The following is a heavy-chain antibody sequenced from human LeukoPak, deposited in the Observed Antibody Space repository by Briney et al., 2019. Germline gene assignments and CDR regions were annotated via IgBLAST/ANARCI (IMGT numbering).Heavy chain of an antibody. D-gene: IGHD5-12*01. V-gene: IGHV4-38-2*01. CDR2: ISHSGRT. CDR1: GYSISSGYN. J-gene: IGHJ3*02. Sequence: SETLSLTCGLSGYSISSGYNWGWFRQPPGKGLEWIGIISHSGRTYYNPSVKSRVTIPVDTSKNQFSLKLSSVTAADTAVYYCARHPSNIVATGVDIWGQGTMVTVSS. CDR3: ARHPSNIVATGVDI.